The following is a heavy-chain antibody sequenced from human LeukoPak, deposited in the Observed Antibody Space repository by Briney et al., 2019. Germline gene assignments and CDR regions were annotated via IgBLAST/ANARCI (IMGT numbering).Heavy chain of an antibody. J-gene: IGHJ6*03. CDR2: INYSGRT. D-gene: IGHD5-18*01. Sequence: SETLSLACSVSGYSIRSGYQWGWIRQAPGKGLEWIGSINYSGRTYDNPSLKSRVTISVDTSKNQFSLKLSSVTAADTAVYYCARTTEGGYTYDYFYYYYMDVWGKGTTVTISS. V-gene: IGHV4-38-2*01. CDR1: GYSIRSGYQ. CDR3: ARTTEGGYTYDYFYYYYMDV.